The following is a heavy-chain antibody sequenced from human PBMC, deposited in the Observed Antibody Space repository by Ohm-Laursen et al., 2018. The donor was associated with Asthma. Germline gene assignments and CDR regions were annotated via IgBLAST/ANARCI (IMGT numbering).Heavy chain of an antibody. V-gene: IGHV3-30*03. Sequence: SLRLSCSASGFTFSSYGMHWVRQAPGKGLEWVAVISYDGSNKYYADSVKGRFTISRDNSKNTLYLQMNSLRAEDTAVYYCARDWPDYWGQGTLVPVSS. CDR1: GFTFSSYG. CDR3: ARDWPDY. CDR2: ISYDGSNK. J-gene: IGHJ4*02.